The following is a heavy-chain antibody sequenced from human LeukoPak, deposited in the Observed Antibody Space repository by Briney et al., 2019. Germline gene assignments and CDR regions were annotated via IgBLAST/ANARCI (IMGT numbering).Heavy chain of an antibody. CDR2: IYYSGST. J-gene: IGHJ4*02. Sequence: PSETLSLTCTVSGGSISSYYWSWIRQPPGKGLEWIGYIYYSGSTNYNPSLKSRVTISVDTSKNQFSLKLSSVTAADTAVYYCASYSSSWSIIDYWGQGTLVTVSS. CDR1: GGSISSYY. D-gene: IGHD6-13*01. V-gene: IGHV4-59*01. CDR3: ASYSSSWSIIDY.